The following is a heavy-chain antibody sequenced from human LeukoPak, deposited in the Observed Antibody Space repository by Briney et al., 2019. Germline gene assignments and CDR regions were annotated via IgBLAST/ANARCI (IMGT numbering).Heavy chain of an antibody. CDR3: ASGYSSDYGGNVY. Sequence: GGSLRLSCAVSGFAFGSEAMSWVRQSPARGLEWVASISPGGGTTYYADYVKGRFTISRDNAKNTLYLQMNSLSTEDTAVYYCASGYSSDYGGNVYWGRGTLVTVSS. V-gene: IGHV3-23*01. J-gene: IGHJ4*02. D-gene: IGHD4-23*01. CDR2: ISPGGGTT. CDR1: GFAFGSEA.